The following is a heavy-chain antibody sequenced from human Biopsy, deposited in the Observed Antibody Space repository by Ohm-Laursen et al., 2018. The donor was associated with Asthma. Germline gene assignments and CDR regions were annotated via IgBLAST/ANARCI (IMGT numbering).Heavy chain of an antibody. V-gene: IGHV3-53*01. CDR2: IYSGGTS. Sequence: SLRLSCAASGFTVSRDHMFWVRQAPGKCLEWVSVIYSGGTSDTADSVRGRFTISRDFYKNTLYLQMDSLRAEDTAVYYCARGDSSGWSHYYFDYWGQGTLVTVSS. CDR1: GFTVSRDH. D-gene: IGHD6-19*01. CDR3: ARGDSSGWSHYYFDY. J-gene: IGHJ4*02.